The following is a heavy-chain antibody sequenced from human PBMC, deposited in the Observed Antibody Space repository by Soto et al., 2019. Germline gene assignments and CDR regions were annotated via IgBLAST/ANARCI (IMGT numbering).Heavy chain of an antibody. CDR3: ARGDILTGYTQIDY. V-gene: IGHV1-3*01. Sequence: RASVKVSCKASGYTFTSYAMHWVRQAPGQRLEWMGWINAGNGNTKYSQKFQGRVTITRDTSASTAYMELSSLRSEDTAVYYCARGDILTGYTQIDYWGQGTLVTVSS. CDR2: INAGNGNT. CDR1: GYTFTSYA. J-gene: IGHJ4*02. D-gene: IGHD3-9*01.